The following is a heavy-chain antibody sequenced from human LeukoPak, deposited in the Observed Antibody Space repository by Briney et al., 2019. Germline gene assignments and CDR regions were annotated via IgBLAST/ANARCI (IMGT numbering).Heavy chain of an antibody. CDR2: ISAYNGNT. Sequence: ASVKVSCKASGYTFTSYGISWVRQAPGQGLEWMGWISAYNGNTNYAQKLQGRVTMTTDTSTSTAYMELRSLRSDDTAVYYCAIDYYDSPHPSPRRDWGQGTLVTVSS. D-gene: IGHD3-22*01. J-gene: IGHJ4*02. V-gene: IGHV1-18*01. CDR1: GYTFTSYG. CDR3: AIDYYDSPHPSPRRD.